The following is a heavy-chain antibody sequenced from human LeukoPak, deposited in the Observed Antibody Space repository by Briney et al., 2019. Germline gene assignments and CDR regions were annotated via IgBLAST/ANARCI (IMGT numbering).Heavy chain of an antibody. CDR1: GFTFDNYG. J-gene: IGHJ6*02. Sequence: PGGSLRLSCVASGFTFDNYGMSRVRQAPGKGLEWVSGINWNGGSKGYADSVKGRFTMSRDNAKNSLYLKMNSLRAEDTALYYCARDRYGSGSYSQGGMDVWGQGTTVTVSS. D-gene: IGHD3-10*01. V-gene: IGHV3-20*04. CDR3: ARDRYGSGSYSQGGMDV. CDR2: INWNGGSK.